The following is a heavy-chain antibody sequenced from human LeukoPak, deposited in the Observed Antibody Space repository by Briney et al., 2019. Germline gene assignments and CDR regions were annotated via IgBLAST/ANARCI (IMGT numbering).Heavy chain of an antibody. J-gene: IGHJ4*02. CDR1: GFTFSSYA. CDR2: ISYDGNNK. V-gene: IGHV3-30-3*01. CDR3: VRTWGSGYSAPPGD. D-gene: IGHD6-13*01. Sequence: GGSLRLSCAASGFTFSSYAMQWVRQAPGKGLEWVALISYDGNNKYYADSVKGRFTISRDNSKNTLYLQMNSLGAEDTAVYYCVRTWGSGYSAPPGDWGQGSLVTVSP.